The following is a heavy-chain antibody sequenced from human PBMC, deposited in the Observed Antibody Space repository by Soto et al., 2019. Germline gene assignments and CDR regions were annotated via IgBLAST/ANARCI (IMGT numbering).Heavy chain of an antibody. Sequence: SVKVSCKASGGTFSSYAISWVRQAPGQGLEWMGGIIPIFGTANYAQKFQGRVTITADESTSTAYMELSSLRSEDTAVYYCARTGVGGSGISYGMDVWGQGTTVTVSS. CDR1: GGTFSSYA. J-gene: IGHJ6*02. D-gene: IGHD3-10*01. CDR2: IIPIFGTA. CDR3: ARTGVGGSGISYGMDV. V-gene: IGHV1-69*13.